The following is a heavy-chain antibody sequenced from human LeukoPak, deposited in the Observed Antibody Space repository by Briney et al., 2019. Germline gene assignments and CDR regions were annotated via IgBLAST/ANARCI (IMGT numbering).Heavy chain of an antibody. J-gene: IGHJ4*02. CDR1: GGSFSGYY. CDR2: INHSGST. Sequence: SETLSLTCAVYGGSFSGYYWSWIRQPPGKGLEWIGEINHSGSTNYNPSLKSRVTISEDTSKNQFSLKLSSVTAADTAVYYCARGKDYYDSSGYQTDPFDYWGQGTLVTVSS. CDR3: ARGKDYYDSSGYQTDPFDY. V-gene: IGHV4-34*01. D-gene: IGHD3-22*01.